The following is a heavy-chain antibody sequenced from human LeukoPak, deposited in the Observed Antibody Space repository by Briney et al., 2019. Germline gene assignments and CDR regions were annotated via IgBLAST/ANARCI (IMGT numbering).Heavy chain of an antibody. V-gene: IGHV4-34*01. CDR2: INHSGST. CDR1: GGSFSGYY. Sequence: SETLSLTCAVYGGSFSGYYWSWIRQPPGKGLEWIGEINHSGSTNYNPSLKSRVTISVDTSKNQFSLKLSSVTAADTAVYYCARVLLYSGYDLNWFDPWGQGTLVTVSS. D-gene: IGHD5-12*01. CDR3: ARVLLYSGYDLNWFDP. J-gene: IGHJ5*02.